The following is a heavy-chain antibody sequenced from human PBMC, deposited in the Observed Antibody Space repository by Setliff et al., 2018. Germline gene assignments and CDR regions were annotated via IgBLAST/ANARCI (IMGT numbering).Heavy chain of an antibody. V-gene: IGHV1-69*06. CDR1: GGVFNSFS. Sequence: ASVKVSCKASGGVFNSFSITWVRQAPGQGLEWMGRIIPLFETTDYVEKFQGRVTITADKSTSTAYMELSRLTSEDTAVYYCALEYSNSSPTVYYYMDVWGKGTTVTVSS. D-gene: IGHD6-6*01. CDR2: IIPLFETT. J-gene: IGHJ6*03. CDR3: ALEYSNSSPTVYYYMDV.